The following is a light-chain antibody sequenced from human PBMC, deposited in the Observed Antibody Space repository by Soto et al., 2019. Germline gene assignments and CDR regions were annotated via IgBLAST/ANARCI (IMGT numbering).Light chain of an antibody. Sequence: DIVMTQSPDSLSVSLGERATINCKSSHSVFYNADYKNHLALYHQKPGQPPKLLIYWASTREFGFPDRFSGCGSWTDFTLTISSLQAEDVEVYYCQQYDSIPPTFGQGTRVEIK. V-gene: IGKV4-1*01. CDR2: WAS. CDR3: QQYDSIPPT. CDR1: HSVFYNADYKNH. J-gene: IGKJ1*01.